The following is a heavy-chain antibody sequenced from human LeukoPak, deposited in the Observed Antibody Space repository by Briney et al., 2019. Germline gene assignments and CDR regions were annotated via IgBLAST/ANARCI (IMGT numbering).Heavy chain of an antibody. CDR1: GFTFSSYG. Sequence: GGSLRLSCAASGFTFSSYGMHWVRQAPGKGLEWVSYISSSGSTIYYADSVKGRFTISRDNAKNSLYLQMNSLRAEDTAVYYCASWGVIITDYYYGMDVWGQGTTVTVSS. V-gene: IGHV3-48*04. D-gene: IGHD3-10*01. J-gene: IGHJ6*02. CDR3: ASWGVIITDYYYGMDV. CDR2: ISSSGSTI.